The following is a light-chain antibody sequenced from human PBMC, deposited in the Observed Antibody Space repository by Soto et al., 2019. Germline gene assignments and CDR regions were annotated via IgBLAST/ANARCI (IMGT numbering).Light chain of an antibody. CDR2: DAS. CDR1: QSISSW. J-gene: IGKJ1*01. V-gene: IGKV1-5*01. Sequence: DIQMTQSPSTLSASVGDRVTITCRASQSISSWLAWYQQKPGKAPKLLIYDASSLESGVPSGFSGSGSGTDFTLTISRLEPEDFAVYYCQQSLNPKTFGQGTKVDIK. CDR3: QQSLNPKT.